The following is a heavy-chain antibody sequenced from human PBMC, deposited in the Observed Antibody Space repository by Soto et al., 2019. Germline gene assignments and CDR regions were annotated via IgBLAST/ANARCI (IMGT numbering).Heavy chain of an antibody. D-gene: IGHD3-3*01. CDR3: ARGELRFLEWFTSYYMDV. CDR2: MSPNSGNT. Sequence: GASVKVSCKASGYTFTSYDINWVRQATGQGLEWMGWMSPNSGNTGYAQKFQGRVTMTRNTSISTAYMELSSLRSEDTAVYYCARGELRFLEWFTSYYMDVWGKGTTVTVSS. CDR1: GYTFTSYD. V-gene: IGHV1-8*01. J-gene: IGHJ6*03.